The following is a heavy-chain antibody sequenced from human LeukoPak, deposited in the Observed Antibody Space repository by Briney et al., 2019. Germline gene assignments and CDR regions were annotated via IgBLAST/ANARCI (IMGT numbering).Heavy chain of an antibody. J-gene: IGHJ4*02. D-gene: IGHD2-2*01. V-gene: IGHV1-18*01. CDR3: ARAWDCSSTTCYVYFDY. CDR1: GYTFSSYG. Sequence: ASVKVSCKASGYTFSSYGVTWVRQAPGQGLEWVGWISASNGNTNYAQKLQGRVTMTTDTSTNTAYMELRSLTSDDTAVYYCARAWDCSSTTCYVYFDYWGQGSLVTVSS. CDR2: ISASNGNT.